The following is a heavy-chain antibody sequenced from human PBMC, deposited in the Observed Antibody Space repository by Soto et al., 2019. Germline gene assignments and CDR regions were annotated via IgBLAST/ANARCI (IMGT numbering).Heavy chain of an antibody. CDR1: GFTVSSTNY. V-gene: IGHV3-53*01. CDR2: IYSGGTT. Sequence: GGSLRLSCVVSGFTVSSTNYMSWVRQAPGKGLEWVSVIYSGGTTFYADSVKGRFTISRDNSKNTLYLQMNTLRVEDTAVYYCANESYNRRTDFDCWGQGTLVTVSS. J-gene: IGHJ4*02. D-gene: IGHD3-10*01. CDR3: ANESYNRRTDFDC.